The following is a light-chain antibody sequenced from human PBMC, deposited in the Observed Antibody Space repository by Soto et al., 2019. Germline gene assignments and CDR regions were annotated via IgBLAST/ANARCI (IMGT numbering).Light chain of an antibody. CDR1: QDISSY. Sequence: IQMTQSPSSLSASVGDRVTITCQASQDISSYLAWYQQKPGKAPELLIYAASTLQSGVPSRFSGSGSGTDLTLTISCLQSEDFATYYCQQYYSFPSFGQGTKVEIK. CDR3: QQYYSFPS. CDR2: AAS. J-gene: IGKJ1*01. V-gene: IGKV1D-8*01.